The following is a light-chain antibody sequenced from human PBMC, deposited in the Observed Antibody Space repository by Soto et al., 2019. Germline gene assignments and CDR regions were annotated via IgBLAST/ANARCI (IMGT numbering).Light chain of an antibody. V-gene: IGLV1-40*01. Sequence: QSVLTQPPSVSGVPGQRVTISCTGSSSNIGANCDVHWYQQLPGTAPKLLIYGNSNRPSGVPDRFSGSKSGTSASLAITGLQAEDEADYYCKSYDSSLSGYVFGTGTKLTVL. CDR3: KSYDSSLSGYV. CDR1: SSNIGANCD. J-gene: IGLJ1*01. CDR2: GNS.